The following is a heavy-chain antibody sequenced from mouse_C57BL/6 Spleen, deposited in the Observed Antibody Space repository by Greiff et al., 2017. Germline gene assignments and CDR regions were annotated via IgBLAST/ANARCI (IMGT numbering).Heavy chain of an antibody. D-gene: IGHD2-2*01. Sequence: EVQVVESGPELVKPGASVKISCKASGYSFTGYYMNWVKQSPEKSLEWIGEINPSTGGTTYNQKFKAKATLTVDKSSSTAYLQLKSLTSEDSAVYYCARSDYGYDRDFDYWGQGTTLTVSS. CDR1: GYSFTGYY. V-gene: IGHV1-42*01. CDR3: ARSDYGYDRDFDY. J-gene: IGHJ2*01. CDR2: INPSTGGT.